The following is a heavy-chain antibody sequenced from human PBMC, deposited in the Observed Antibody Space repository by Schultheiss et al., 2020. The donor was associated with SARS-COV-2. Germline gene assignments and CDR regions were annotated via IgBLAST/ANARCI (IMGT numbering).Heavy chain of an antibody. J-gene: IGHJ5*02. CDR3: ARGRVVVDWFDP. V-gene: IGHV4-39*07. Sequence: GSLRLSCTVSGGSISSSSYYWGWIRQPPGKGLEWIGSIYYSGSTYYNPSLKSRVTISVDTSKNQFSLKLSSVTAADTAVYYCARGRVVVDWFDPWGQGTLVTVSS. D-gene: IGHD2-2*01. CDR1: GGSISSSSYY. CDR2: IYYSGST.